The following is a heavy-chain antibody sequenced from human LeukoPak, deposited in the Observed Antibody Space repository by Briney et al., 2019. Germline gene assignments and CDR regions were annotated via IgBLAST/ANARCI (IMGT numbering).Heavy chain of an antibody. J-gene: IGHJ4*02. V-gene: IGHV3-21*01. D-gene: IGHD1-7*01. CDR2: ISSSSSYI. CDR3: ARAHNWKYGTFEY. Sequence: GGSLRLSCAASGFTFSSYEMNWVRQAPGKGLEWVSCISSSSSYIYYADSVKGRFTISRDNAKNSLYLQMNSLRAEDTAVYYCARAHNWKYGTFEYWGQGTLVTVSS. CDR1: GFTFSSYE.